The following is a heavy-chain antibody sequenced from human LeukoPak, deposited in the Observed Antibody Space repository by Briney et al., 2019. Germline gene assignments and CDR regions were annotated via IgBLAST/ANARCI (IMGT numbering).Heavy chain of an antibody. CDR2: INPDSGDT. J-gene: IGHJ4*02. V-gene: IGHV1-2*02. CDR1: GYIFTAYY. CDR3: ARVQYYNILTGSFQY. Sequence: ASVKVSCKASGYIFTAYYLHWVRQAPGQGLEWMGWINPDSGDTKFAQRFQGRVSMTRDTSISTAYMELSGLRSDDTAYYFCARVQYYNILTGSFQYWGQGTLVTVSS. D-gene: IGHD3-9*01.